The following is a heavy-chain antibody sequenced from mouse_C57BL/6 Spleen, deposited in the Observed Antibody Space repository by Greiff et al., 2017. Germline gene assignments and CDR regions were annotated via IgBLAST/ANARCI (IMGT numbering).Heavy chain of an antibody. J-gene: IGHJ2*01. Sequence: QVQLKQSGAELVKPGASVKLSCKASGYTFTEYTIHWVKQRSGQGLEWIGWFYPGSGSIKYNEKFKDKGTLTSDKSSSTVYMELSRLTSEDSAVYFWARHEDRGLLRSFWFDYWGQGTTLTVSS. CDR3: ARHEDRGLLRSFWFDY. CDR2: FYPGSGSI. CDR1: GYTFTEYT. V-gene: IGHV1-62-2*01. D-gene: IGHD1-1*01.